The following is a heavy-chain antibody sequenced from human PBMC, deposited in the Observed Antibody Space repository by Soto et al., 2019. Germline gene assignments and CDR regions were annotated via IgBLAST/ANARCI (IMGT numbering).Heavy chain of an antibody. CDR2: MNPNSGNT. Sequence: ASVKVSCKASGYTFTSYDINWVRRATGQGLEWMGWMNPNSGNTGYAQKFQGRVTMTRNTSISTAYVELSSLRSEDTAVYYCTRGINYYDSGDDAFDIWGQGTMVTVSS. CDR1: GYTFTSYD. D-gene: IGHD3-10*01. CDR3: TRGINYYDSGDDAFDI. J-gene: IGHJ3*02. V-gene: IGHV1-8*01.